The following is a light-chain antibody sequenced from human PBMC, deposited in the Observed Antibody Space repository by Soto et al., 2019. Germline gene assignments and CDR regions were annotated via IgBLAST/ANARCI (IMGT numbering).Light chain of an antibody. CDR1: QSVSSN. CDR3: QQYKNWPPIT. Sequence: EIVMTQSPATLSVSPGERATLSCRASQSVSSNLAWYQQKPGQAPRLLIYGASTRATGIPARFSGSGSGTDFTLTISSLQSEDFAVYYCQQYKNWPPITFGGGTKVEIK. CDR2: GAS. J-gene: IGKJ4*01. V-gene: IGKV3-15*01.